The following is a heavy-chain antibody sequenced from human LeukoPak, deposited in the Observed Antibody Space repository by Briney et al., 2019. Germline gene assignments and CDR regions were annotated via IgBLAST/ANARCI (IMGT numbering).Heavy chain of an antibody. CDR1: GIAFSNSI. J-gene: IGHJ3*01. Sequence: GRSLRLSCAASGIAFSNSIMRWVRQAPGKGLEWVSAMSFDGFSKYYADSLKGRLSISRDDSKNTVYLQMNSLRLEDTAVYYCAREGHTSGYCGTFDVWGQGTTVVVSS. D-gene: IGHD3-22*01. CDR2: MSFDGFSK. CDR3: AREGHTSGYCGTFDV. V-gene: IGHV3-30*04.